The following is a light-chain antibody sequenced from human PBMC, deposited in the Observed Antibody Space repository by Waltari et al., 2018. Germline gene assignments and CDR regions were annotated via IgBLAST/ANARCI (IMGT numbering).Light chain of an antibody. V-gene: IGKV3-20*01. CDR3: QMYVRLPAT. Sequence: EIVLTQSPGTLYLSPGERATLSCRASQSVGRSLAWYQQKPGQAPRLLIYDASRRATGVPDSFSGSGSGTDFSLTISRLEPEDFAVYYCQMYVRLPATFGQGTKVEIK. CDR2: DAS. CDR1: QSVGRS. J-gene: IGKJ1*01.